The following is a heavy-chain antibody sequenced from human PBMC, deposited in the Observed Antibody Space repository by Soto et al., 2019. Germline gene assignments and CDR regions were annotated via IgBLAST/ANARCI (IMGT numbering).Heavy chain of an antibody. CDR1: GFTFSSYG. D-gene: IGHD3-3*01. V-gene: IGHV3-33*01. CDR2: IWYDGSNK. CDR3: ARATILRGSYYNWFDP. Sequence: QVQLVESGGGVVQPGRSLRLSCAASGFTFSSYGMHWVRQAPGKGLEWVSVIWYDGSNKYYADSVKGRFTISRDNSKNTLYLQMNSLRAEDTAVYYCARATILRGSYYNWFDPWGQGTLVTVSS. J-gene: IGHJ5*02.